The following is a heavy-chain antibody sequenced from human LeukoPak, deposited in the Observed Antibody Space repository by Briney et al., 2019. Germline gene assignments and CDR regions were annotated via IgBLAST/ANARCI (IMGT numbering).Heavy chain of an antibody. Sequence: TSETLSLTCAVYGGSFSGYYWSWIRQPPGKGLEWIGEINHSGSTNYNPSLKSRVAISVDTSKNQSSLKLSSVTAADTAVYYCARSRYLYYFDYWGQGALVTVSS. CDR2: INHSGST. CDR3: ARSRYLYYFDY. D-gene: IGHD2-2*02. V-gene: IGHV4-34*01. CDR1: GGSFSGYY. J-gene: IGHJ4*02.